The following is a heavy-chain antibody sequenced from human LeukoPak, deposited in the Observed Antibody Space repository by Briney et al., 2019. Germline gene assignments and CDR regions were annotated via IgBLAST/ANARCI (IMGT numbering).Heavy chain of an antibody. CDR2: LRYDGTNK. V-gene: IGHV3-30*02. Sequence: GGSLRLSCVASGFSFSNYGTHWVRQAPGKGLEWVAFLRYDGTNKYYADSVKGRFTISRDISKNTLFLQMNSLRAEDTAVYYCARADSSGYQRQFDYWGQGTLVTVSS. J-gene: IGHJ4*02. D-gene: IGHD3-22*01. CDR1: GFSFSNYG. CDR3: ARADSSGYQRQFDY.